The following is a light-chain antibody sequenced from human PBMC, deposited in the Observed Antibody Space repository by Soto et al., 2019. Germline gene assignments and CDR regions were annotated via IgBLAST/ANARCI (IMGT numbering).Light chain of an antibody. CDR1: RSIGTN. Sequence: DIQMTQSPSSLSAPVGDRVIITCRASRSIGTNLNWYQQKPGRAPKLLVFAASTLQYGVPSRFSGSGSGTDFTLTISSLPPEDFAIYSCHQSFSVPYTFGQGTRLE. V-gene: IGKV1-39*01. CDR2: AAS. J-gene: IGKJ2*01. CDR3: HQSFSVPYT.